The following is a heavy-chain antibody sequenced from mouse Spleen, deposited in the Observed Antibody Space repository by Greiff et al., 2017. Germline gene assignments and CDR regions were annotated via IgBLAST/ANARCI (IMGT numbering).Heavy chain of an antibody. V-gene: IGHV5-9-1*01. J-gene: IGHJ1*01. Sequence: EVKVVESGGGLVKPGGSLKLSCAASGFTFSSYALSWVRQTPEKRLEWVATISSGGSYSFYPDSVKGRFTISRDNAKYTLYLQMSSLRSEDTAMYYCARRNEYDQYFDVWGAGTTVTVSS. CDR3: ARRNEYDQYFDV. D-gene: IGHD2-4*01. CDR2: ISSGGSYS. CDR1: GFTFSSYA.